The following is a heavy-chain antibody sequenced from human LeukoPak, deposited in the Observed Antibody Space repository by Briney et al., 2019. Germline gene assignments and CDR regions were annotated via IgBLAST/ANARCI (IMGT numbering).Heavy chain of an antibody. CDR2: IYYSGST. V-gene: IGHV4-31*03. CDR1: GGSISSGGYY. J-gene: IGHJ4*02. D-gene: IGHD2-15*01. Sequence: SQTLSLTCTVSGGSISSGGYYWSWIRQHPGKGLEWIGYIYYSGSTYYNPSLKSRVTISVDTSKNQFSLKLSSVTAADTAVYYCARVVVVAATHFDYWGQGTLVTGSS. CDR3: ARVVVVAATHFDY.